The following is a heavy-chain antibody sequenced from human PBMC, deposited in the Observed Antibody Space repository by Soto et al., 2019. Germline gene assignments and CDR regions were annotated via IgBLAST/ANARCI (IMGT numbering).Heavy chain of an antibody. CDR3: ARDPGYSSSWYGGGNFDP. D-gene: IGHD6-13*01. Sequence: QVQLVQSGAEVKKPGASVKVSCKASGYTFTSYGISWVRQAPGQGLEWMGWISAYNGNTNYAQKLQGRVTMTTDTSTSTAYRELRSLRSDDTAVYYCARDPGYSSSWYGGGNFDPWGQGTLVTVSS. J-gene: IGHJ5*02. CDR1: GYTFTSYG. CDR2: ISAYNGNT. V-gene: IGHV1-18*01.